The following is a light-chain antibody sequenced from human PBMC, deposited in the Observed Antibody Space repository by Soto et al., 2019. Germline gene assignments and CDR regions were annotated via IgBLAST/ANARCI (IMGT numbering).Light chain of an antibody. CDR3: CSYARTYTFD. V-gene: IGLV2-18*02. CDR1: STDFVGYNR. J-gene: IGLJ1*01. Sequence: QSALTQPPSVSGSPGQSVTISCTGTSTDFVGYNRVSWYQQPPGTAPKLMIYEVSKRPSGVPDRFSGSKSGNTASLTISGLQAADEADYYCCSYARTYTFDFGTGTKVTVL. CDR2: EVS.